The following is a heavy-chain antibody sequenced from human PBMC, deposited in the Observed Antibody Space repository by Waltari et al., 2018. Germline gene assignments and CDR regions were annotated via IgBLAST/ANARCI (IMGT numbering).Heavy chain of an antibody. CDR3: ATEVGEAENWFDP. CDR1: GVTFRNYP. D-gene: IGHD1-26*01. Sequence: QVQLVQSGAEVKKPGSSVKFSCKASGVTFRNYPITWVRPAPGQGLEWMGRIIPLLDIADYAQKFQGRVTITADKTTSTAYIELSSLRYEDTAVYYCATEVGEAENWFDPWGQGTLVTVSS. CDR2: IIPLLDIA. V-gene: IGHV1-69*04. J-gene: IGHJ5*02.